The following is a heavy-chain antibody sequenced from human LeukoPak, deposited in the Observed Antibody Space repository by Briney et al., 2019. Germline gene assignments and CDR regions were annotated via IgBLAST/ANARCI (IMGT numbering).Heavy chain of an antibody. CDR2: ISWNSGTI. CDR3: AKGGPSAAAAGFDY. V-gene: IGHV3-9*01. D-gene: IGHD6-13*01. Sequence: GGSLRLSCAASGFTLDDYAMHWVRQAPGKGLEWVSGISWNSGTIGYADSVKGRFTISRDNAKNSLYLQMNSLRAEDTALYYCAKGGPSAAAAGFDYWGQGTLVTVSS. J-gene: IGHJ4*02. CDR1: GFTLDDYA.